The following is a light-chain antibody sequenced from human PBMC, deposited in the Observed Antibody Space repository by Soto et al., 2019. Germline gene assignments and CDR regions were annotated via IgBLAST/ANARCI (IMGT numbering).Light chain of an antibody. V-gene: IGLV2-23*01. CDR3: FSFTCINTHG. CDR2: ETS. J-gene: IGLJ1*01. CDR1: SSDVGSYKF. Sequence: QSALTQPASVSGSPGQSVTISCTGTSSDVGSYKFVYWYQHHPGTVPKVIIYETSKRPSGVSDRFSGSKTGNTASLTISGLQAEDEGDYYCFSFTCINTHGFGRGTKV.